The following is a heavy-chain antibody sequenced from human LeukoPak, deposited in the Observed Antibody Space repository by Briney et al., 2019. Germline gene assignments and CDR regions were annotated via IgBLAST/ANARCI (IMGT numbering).Heavy chain of an antibody. J-gene: IGHJ5*02. CDR3: ARDGLSGWYFGGTAPGNWFDP. V-gene: IGHV3-48*04. CDR2: ISSSGSTI. Sequence: GGSLRLSCAASGFTFSSYAMSWVRQAPGKGLEWVSYISSSGSTIYYADSVKGRFTISRDNAKNSLYLQMNSLRAEDTAVYYCARDGLSGWYFGGTAPGNWFDPWGQGTLVTVSS. D-gene: IGHD6-19*01. CDR1: GFTFSSYA.